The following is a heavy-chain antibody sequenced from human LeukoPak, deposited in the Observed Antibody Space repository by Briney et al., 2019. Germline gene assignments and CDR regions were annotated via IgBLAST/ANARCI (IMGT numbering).Heavy chain of an antibody. CDR1: GDSISSGGYS. J-gene: IGHJ5*02. CDR2: IHDSGST. CDR3: ARVVAAADNNWFDP. D-gene: IGHD6-13*01. Sequence: SETLSLTCAVSGDSISSGGYSWSWIRQTPGKGLEWIAYIHDSGSTYNNPSLKTRLSISIDTSKNQFSLKLPSVTAADTAVYYCARVVAAADNNWFDPWGQGTLVTVSS. V-gene: IGHV4-30-4*07.